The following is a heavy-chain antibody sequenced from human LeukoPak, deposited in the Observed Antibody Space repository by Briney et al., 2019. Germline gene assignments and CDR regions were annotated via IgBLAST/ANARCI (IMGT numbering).Heavy chain of an antibody. Sequence: SETLSLTCTVSGGSIRSSSYYWGWIRQPPGKGLEWIGSIYYSGSTYYNPSLKSRVTISVDTSKNQFSLKLSSVTAADTAVYYCASIGDTYYYDSSGYGYYYYMDVWGKGTTVTISS. CDR3: ASIGDTYYYDSSGYGYYYYMDV. CDR1: GGSIRSSSYY. CDR2: IYYSGST. V-gene: IGHV4-39*07. J-gene: IGHJ6*03. D-gene: IGHD3-22*01.